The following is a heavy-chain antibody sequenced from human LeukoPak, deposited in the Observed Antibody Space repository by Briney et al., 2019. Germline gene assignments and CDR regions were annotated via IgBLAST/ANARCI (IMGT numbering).Heavy chain of an antibody. Sequence: GGSLRLSCAASGFTFSSYWMHWVRQAPGKGLVWVSRINRVGSSTNYAVSVKGRFTISRDNAKNTLYLQMSRLRAEDTAVYYCARVRYCDYWGQGTLVTVSS. V-gene: IGHV3-74*01. D-gene: IGHD1-14*01. CDR2: INRVGSST. CDR3: ARVRYCDY. CDR1: GFTFSSYW. J-gene: IGHJ4*02.